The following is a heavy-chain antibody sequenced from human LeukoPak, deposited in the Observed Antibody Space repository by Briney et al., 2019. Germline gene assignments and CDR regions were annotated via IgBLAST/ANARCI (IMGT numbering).Heavy chain of an antibody. J-gene: IGHJ4*02. V-gene: IGHV3-23*01. D-gene: IGHD3-10*01. CDR2: IIGSAVNT. CDR3: AKYTSGTSYRGLDQ. Sequence: GGSLRLSCGASGLTVSSYAMSWVRQAPGKGPEWVSTIIGSAVNTYYADSVKGRFTISRDDSKNTVYLQMNSLRAEDTAVYSCAKYTSGTSYRGLDQWGQGTLVTVSS. CDR1: GLTVSSYA.